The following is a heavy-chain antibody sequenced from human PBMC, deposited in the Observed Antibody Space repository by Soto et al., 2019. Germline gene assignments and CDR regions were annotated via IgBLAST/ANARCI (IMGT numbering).Heavy chain of an antibody. CDR2: IFYSGST. Sequence: QVQLQESGPGLVKPSETLSLTCTVSGGSISSYYWSWIRQPPGQGLEWIGYIFYSGSTNYNPSLKSRVTISVDTSKNQFSLKLSSVTAADTAVYYCARAGPEMDYWGQGTLVTVSS. J-gene: IGHJ4*02. CDR3: ARAGPEMDY. V-gene: IGHV4-59*01. D-gene: IGHD3-10*01. CDR1: GGSISSYY.